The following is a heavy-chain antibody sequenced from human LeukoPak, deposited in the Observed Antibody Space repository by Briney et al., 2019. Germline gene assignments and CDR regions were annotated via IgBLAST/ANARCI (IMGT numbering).Heavy chain of an antibody. CDR3: ARDRPAYCSGGSCYPGYYYYGMDV. CDR2: ISAYNGNT. J-gene: IGHJ6*02. D-gene: IGHD2-15*01. Sequence: GASVKVSCKASGYTFTSYGISWVRQAPGQGLERMGWISAYNGNTNYAQKLQGRVTMTTDTSTSTAYMELRSLRSDDTAVYYCARDRPAYCSGGSCYPGYYYYGMDVWGQGTTVTVSS. CDR1: GYTFTSYG. V-gene: IGHV1-18*01.